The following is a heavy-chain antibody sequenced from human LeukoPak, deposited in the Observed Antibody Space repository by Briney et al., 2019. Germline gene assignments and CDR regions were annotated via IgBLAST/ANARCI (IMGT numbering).Heavy chain of an antibody. CDR1: GGSFSGYY. CDR3: ARGRGFGYRSGWYFDY. V-gene: IGHV4-34*01. CDR2: INHSGST. Sequence: PSETLSLTCAVYGGSFSGYYWSWIRQPPGKGLEWIGEINHSGSTNYNPSLKSRVTISVDTSKNQFSLKLSSVTAADTAVYYCARGRGFGYRSGWYFDYWGQGTLVTVSS. J-gene: IGHJ4*02. D-gene: IGHD6-19*01.